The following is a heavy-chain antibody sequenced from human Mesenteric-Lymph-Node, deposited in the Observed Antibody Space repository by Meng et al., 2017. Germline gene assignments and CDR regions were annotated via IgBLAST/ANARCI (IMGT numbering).Heavy chain of an antibody. CDR2: IYYTGST. D-gene: IGHD6-19*01. V-gene: IGHV4-61*01. Sequence: QGQLQAPGPGLVRPPETPSPPCAFSGGSVSSGSYYWTWIRQPPGKGLEWIGYIYYTGSTSYTPSLKSRVPISADASRNQFSLNLSSVTAADTAFYYCARYSVAGDYWGQGMLVTVSS. J-gene: IGHJ4*02. CDR1: GGSVSSGSYY. CDR3: ARYSVAGDY.